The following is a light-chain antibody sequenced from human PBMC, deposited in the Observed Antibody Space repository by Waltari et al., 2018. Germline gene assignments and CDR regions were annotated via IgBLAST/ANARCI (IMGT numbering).Light chain of an antibody. Sequence: QSALTQPASVSGSPGQSITISCTGTSSDVGAYNYVSWYQQHPGKLPKLIIYYVSHRPSGVSFRFSGSKSDNTASLTISGLQAEDEAEYYCISYTTSDTMIFGRVTKLTVL. V-gene: IGLV2-14*03. J-gene: IGLJ2*01. CDR3: ISYTTSDTMI. CDR1: SSDVGAYNY. CDR2: YVS.